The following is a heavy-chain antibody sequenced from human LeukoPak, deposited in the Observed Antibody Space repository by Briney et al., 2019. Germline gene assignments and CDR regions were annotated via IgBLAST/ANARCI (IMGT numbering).Heavy chain of an antibody. J-gene: IGHJ4*02. V-gene: IGHV4-34*01. Sequence: SETLSLTCAVYGGSFSGYYWSWIRQPPGKGLEWIGEINHSGTTNYNPSLKSRVTISVDTSKNQFSLKLSSVTAADTAVCYCARGSSGYYPSFDYWGQGTLVTVSS. CDR3: ARGSSGYYPSFDY. CDR1: GGSFSGYY. CDR2: INHSGTT. D-gene: IGHD3-22*01.